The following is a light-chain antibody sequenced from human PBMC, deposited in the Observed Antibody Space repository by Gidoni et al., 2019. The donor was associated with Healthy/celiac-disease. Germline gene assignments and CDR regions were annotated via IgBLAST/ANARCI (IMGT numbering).Light chain of an antibody. CDR2: DAS. Sequence: DIQMTQSPSTLSASVGDRVTITCRASQSVTSWLAWYQQKPGKSPKLLIDDASSVESGVPSRFSGSGSGTEFTLTISSLQPDDFATYYCQQYNSYWTFXXXTKVEIK. V-gene: IGKV1-5*01. CDR1: QSVTSW. CDR3: QQYNSYWT. J-gene: IGKJ1*01.